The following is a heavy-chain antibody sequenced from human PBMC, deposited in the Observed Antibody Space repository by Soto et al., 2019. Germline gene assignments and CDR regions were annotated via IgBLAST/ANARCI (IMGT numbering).Heavy chain of an antibody. V-gene: IGHV1-2*04. Sequence: ASVKVSCKASGYTFTGYYMQWVRQAPGQGLEWMGWINPNSGGTNYAQKFQGWVTMTRDTSISTAYMELSRLRSDDPAVYYCASAEIRTVGAHNFGKDIWGRGTTVTVSS. CDR3: ASAEIRTVGAHNFGKDI. J-gene: IGHJ6*02. CDR2: INPNSGGT. D-gene: IGHD1-1*01. CDR1: GYTFTGYY.